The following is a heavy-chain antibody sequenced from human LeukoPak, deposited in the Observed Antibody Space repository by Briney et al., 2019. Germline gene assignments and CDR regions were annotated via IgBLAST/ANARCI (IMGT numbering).Heavy chain of an antibody. CDR3: ARAPRSVVIAFGGVIVNEGPFDY. V-gene: IGHV5-51*01. CDR2: IYPGDSDT. CDR1: GYSFTSYW. Sequence: GESLKISCKGSGYSFTSYWIGWVRQMPGKGLEWMGIIYPGDSDTRYSPSFQGQVTISADKSISTAYLQWSSLKASDTAMYYCARAPRSVVIAFGGVIVNEGPFDYWGQGTLVTVSS. J-gene: IGHJ4*02. D-gene: IGHD3-16*02.